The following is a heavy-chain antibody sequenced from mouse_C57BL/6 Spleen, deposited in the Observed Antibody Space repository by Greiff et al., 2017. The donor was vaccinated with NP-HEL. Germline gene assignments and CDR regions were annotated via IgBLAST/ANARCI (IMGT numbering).Heavy chain of an antibody. CDR1: GYSITSGYY. D-gene: IGHD2-3*01. Sequence: EVKLLESGPGLVKPSQSLSLTCSVTGYSITSGYYWNWIRQFPGNKLEWMGYISYDGSNNYNPSLKNRISITRDTSKNQFFLKLNSVTTEDTATYYCARDDAGGAMDYWGQGTSVTVSS. V-gene: IGHV3-6*01. CDR2: ISYDGSN. J-gene: IGHJ4*01. CDR3: ARDDAGGAMDY.